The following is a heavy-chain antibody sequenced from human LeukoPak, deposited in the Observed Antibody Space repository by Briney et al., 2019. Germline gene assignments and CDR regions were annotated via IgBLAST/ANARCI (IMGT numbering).Heavy chain of an antibody. V-gene: IGHV4-31*03. CDR1: GGSISSGGYY. D-gene: IGHD6-6*01. CDR3: ASSSIAARRSYFDY. J-gene: IGHJ4*02. Sequence: PSQTLSLTCTVSGGSISSGGYYWSWIRQRPGKGLEWIGYIYYSGSTYYNPSLKSRVTISVDTSKNQFSLKLSSVTAADTAVYYCASSSIAARRSYFDYWGQGTLVTVSS. CDR2: IYYSGST.